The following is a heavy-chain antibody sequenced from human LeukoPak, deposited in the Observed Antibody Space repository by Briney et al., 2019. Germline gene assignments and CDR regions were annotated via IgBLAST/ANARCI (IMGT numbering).Heavy chain of an antibody. CDR2: ISSSSSHI. CDR3: ARLVVPAALDY. D-gene: IGHD2-2*01. Sequence: GGSLRLSCAASGFTFSSYSMNWVRQAPGKGLEWVSSISSSSSHIYYADSVKGRFTIFRDNAKNSLYLQMNSLRAEDTAVYYCARLVVPAALDYWGQGTLVTVSS. J-gene: IGHJ4*02. CDR1: GFTFSSYS. V-gene: IGHV3-21*01.